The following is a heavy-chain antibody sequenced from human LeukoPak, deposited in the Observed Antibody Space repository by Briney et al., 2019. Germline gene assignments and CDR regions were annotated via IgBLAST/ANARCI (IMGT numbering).Heavy chain of an antibody. V-gene: IGHV3-30*03. CDR1: GFTFSSCG. J-gene: IGHJ4*02. CDR3: AITRF. CDR2: ISYDGSNK. D-gene: IGHD2-2*01. Sequence: GGSLRLSCAASGFTFSSCGMHWVRQAPGKGLEWVAVISYDGSNKYYADSVKGRFTISRDNSKNTLYLQMNSLRAEDTAVYYCAITRFWGQGTLVTVSS.